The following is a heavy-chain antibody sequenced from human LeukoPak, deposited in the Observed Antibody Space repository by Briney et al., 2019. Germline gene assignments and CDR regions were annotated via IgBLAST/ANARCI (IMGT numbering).Heavy chain of an antibody. Sequence: GGSLRLSCAASGFTVSSNYMSWVRQAPGKGLEWVSVIYSGGSTYYADSVKGRFTISRDNSKNTLYLQMNSLRAEDTAVNYCARSVSSSWIYYFDYWGQGTLVTVSS. J-gene: IGHJ4*02. CDR3: ARSVSSSWIYYFDY. CDR2: IYSGGST. D-gene: IGHD6-13*01. CDR1: GFTVSSNY. V-gene: IGHV3-53*01.